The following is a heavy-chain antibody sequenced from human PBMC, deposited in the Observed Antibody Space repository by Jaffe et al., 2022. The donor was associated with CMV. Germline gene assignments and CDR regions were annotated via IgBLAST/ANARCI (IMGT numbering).Heavy chain of an antibody. Sequence: EVQLLESGGGLVQPGGSLRLSCAASGFTFSSYAMSWVRQAPGKGLEWVSAISGSGGSTYYADSVKGRFTISRDNSKNTLYLQMNSLRAEDTAVYYCAREPFFVVGGFYYGMDVWGQGTTVTVSS. D-gene: IGHD3-3*01. CDR3: AREPFFVVGGFYYGMDV. CDR1: GFTFSSYA. V-gene: IGHV3-23*01. CDR2: ISGSGGST. J-gene: IGHJ6*02.